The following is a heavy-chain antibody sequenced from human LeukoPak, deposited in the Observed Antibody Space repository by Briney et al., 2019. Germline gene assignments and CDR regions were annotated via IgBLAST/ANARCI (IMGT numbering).Heavy chain of an antibody. CDR1: GGTFSSYA. CDR3: ARDVGGVRWHFDY. D-gene: IGHD4-23*01. V-gene: IGHV1-69*01. J-gene: IGHJ4*02. CDR2: IIPIFGTA. Sequence: SVKVSCKASGGTFSSYAISWVRQAPGQGLEWMGGIIPIFGTANYAQKFQGRVTITADESTSTAYMELSSLRSEDTAVYYCARDVGGVRWHFDYWGQGTLVTVSS.